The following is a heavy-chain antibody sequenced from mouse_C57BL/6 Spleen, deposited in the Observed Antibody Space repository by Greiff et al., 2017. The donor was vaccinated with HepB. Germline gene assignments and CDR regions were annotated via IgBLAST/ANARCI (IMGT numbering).Heavy chain of an antibody. J-gene: IGHJ4*01. CDR1: GFTFSDYG. Sequence: EVKVVESGGGLVQPGGSLKLSCAASGFTFSDYGMAWVRQAPRQGPAWVAFISKLAYRIYYADTVTGRFTISRENAKNTLYLEMSSLRSEDTAMYYCARLGITTVVASGAMDYWGQGTSVTVSS. CDR3: ARLGITTVVASGAMDY. CDR2: ISKLAYRI. D-gene: IGHD1-1*01. V-gene: IGHV5-15*01.